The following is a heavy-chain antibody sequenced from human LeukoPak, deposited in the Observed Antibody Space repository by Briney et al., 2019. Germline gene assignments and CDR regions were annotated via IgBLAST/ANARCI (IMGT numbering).Heavy chain of an antibody. CDR2: IRGSGEST. J-gene: IGHJ4*02. CDR1: GFTFSSYA. V-gene: IGHV3-23*01. D-gene: IGHD3-10*01. CDR3: AKPGYFTGSGSYYFDC. Sequence: GGSLRLSCAASGFTFSSYAMNWVRQAPGKGLEWVSAIRGSGESTFYAHSVKGRFTISRDNAKNTLYLQLDSLRAEDTAVYYCAKPGYFTGSGSYYFDCWGRGTLVTVSS.